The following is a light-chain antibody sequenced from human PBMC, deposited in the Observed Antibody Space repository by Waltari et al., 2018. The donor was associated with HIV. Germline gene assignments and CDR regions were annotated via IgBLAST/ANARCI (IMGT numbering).Light chain of an antibody. V-gene: IGLV1-44*01. CDR1: SSNIGSNT. CDR2: SNN. Sequence: QSVLTQPPSASGTPGQRVTISCSGSSSNIGSNTVTWYQQLPGTAPKLLIYSNNQRPSGVPDRFSGSKSGTSASLAISGLQSEDEADIYCAAWDDSLNVVFGGGTKLTVL. J-gene: IGLJ2*01. CDR3: AAWDDSLNVV.